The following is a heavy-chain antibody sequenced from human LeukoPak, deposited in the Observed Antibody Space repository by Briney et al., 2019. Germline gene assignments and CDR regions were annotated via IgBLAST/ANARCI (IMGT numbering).Heavy chain of an antibody. J-gene: IGHJ4*02. V-gene: IGHV3-48*04. CDR3: ARDEDLTDFDY. Sequence: GGSLRLSCAASGFTFSTYNMNWVRQAPGKGLEWVSFISGSSSTIYYADSVKGRFTVSRDDAKNSLYLQMNSLRSEDTAVYYCARDEDLTDFDYWGQGTLVTVSS. CDR2: ISGSSSTI. CDR1: GFTFSTYN.